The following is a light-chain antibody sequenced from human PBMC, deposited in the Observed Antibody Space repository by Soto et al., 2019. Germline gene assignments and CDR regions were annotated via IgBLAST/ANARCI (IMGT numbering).Light chain of an antibody. V-gene: IGKV3-20*01. CDR1: QSIRSNS. CDR3: QQYTSPLT. CDR2: AAS. Sequence: EIVLTQSPGTLSLSPGERATLSCRASQSIRSNSLAWYQQRPGQAPRLLIYAASSRATGIPDRFSGSGSGTDFTLTISGLEPEDSTVYYCQQYTSPLTFGGGTKVEI. J-gene: IGKJ4*01.